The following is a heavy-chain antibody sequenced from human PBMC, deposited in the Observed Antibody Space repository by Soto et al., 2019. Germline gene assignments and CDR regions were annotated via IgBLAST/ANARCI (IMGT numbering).Heavy chain of an antibody. V-gene: IGHV4-39*01. CDR3: ARQGTSIGAFDI. J-gene: IGHJ3*02. Sequence: SETLSLTCTVSGGSISSSSYYWGWSRQPPGKGLEWIGSIYYSGSTYYNPSLKSRVTISVDTSKNQFSLKLSSVTAADTAVYYCARQGTSIGAFDIWGQGTMVTVSS. CDR1: GGSISSSSYY. D-gene: IGHD3-10*01. CDR2: IYYSGST.